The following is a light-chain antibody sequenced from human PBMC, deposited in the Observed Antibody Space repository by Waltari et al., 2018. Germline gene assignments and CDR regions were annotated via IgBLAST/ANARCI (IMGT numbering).Light chain of an antibody. V-gene: IGKV3-20*01. J-gene: IGKJ4*01. CDR2: DAS. Sequence: EIVLTQSPGTLSLSPGERATLSCRASQTVSKNYLAWYQQKPGPAPRLLIDDASDRATGIPDRFSGSGSGTDFTLTISRLEPEDFAVYYCQQCAMSPLTLGGGTKVEI. CDR3: QQCAMSPLT. CDR1: QTVSKNY.